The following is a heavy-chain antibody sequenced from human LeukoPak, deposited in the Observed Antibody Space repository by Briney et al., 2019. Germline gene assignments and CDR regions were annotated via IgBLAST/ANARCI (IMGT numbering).Heavy chain of an antibody. CDR2: INWNGGST. CDR3: AREGIISYYYDSSGYPTP. V-gene: IGHV3-20*04. J-gene: IGHJ5*02. D-gene: IGHD3-22*01. Sequence: GGSLRLSCAASGFSIDDYGMSWVRQAPGKGLEWVSGINWNGGSTGYADSVKGRFTISRDNAKNSLYLQMNSLRAEDTALYYCAREGIISYYYDSSGYPTPWGQGTLVTVSS. CDR1: GFSIDDYG.